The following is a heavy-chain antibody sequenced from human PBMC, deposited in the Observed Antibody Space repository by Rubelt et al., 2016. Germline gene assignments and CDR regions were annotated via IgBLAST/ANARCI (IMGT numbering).Heavy chain of an antibody. CDR2: IYPGDSDT. CDR1: GYSFTSYW. D-gene: IGHD6-6*01. CDR3: ASLSSSSHDAFDI. Sequence: EVQLVQSGAEVKKPGESLKISCKGSGYSFTSYWIGWVRQMPGKGLEWMGLIYPGDSDTRYSPPFQGQVTSSADKSISTAYLQWSSLKASDTAMYYCASLSSSSHDAFDIWGQGTMVTVSS. J-gene: IGHJ3*02. V-gene: IGHV5-51*01.